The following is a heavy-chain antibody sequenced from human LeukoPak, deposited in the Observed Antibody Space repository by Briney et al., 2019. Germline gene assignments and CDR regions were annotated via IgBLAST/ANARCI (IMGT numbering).Heavy chain of an antibody. J-gene: IGHJ6*03. CDR1: GGTFSSYT. CDR3: ARDRKVASATYYYYYMDV. V-gene: IGHV1-69*04. D-gene: IGHD6-13*01. CDR2: IIPILGIA. Sequence: SVEVSCKASGGTFSSYTISWVRQAPGQGLEWMGRIIPILGIANYAQKFQGRVTITADKSTSTAYMELSSLRSEDTAVYYCARDRKVASATYYYYYMDVGGKGTTVTVSS.